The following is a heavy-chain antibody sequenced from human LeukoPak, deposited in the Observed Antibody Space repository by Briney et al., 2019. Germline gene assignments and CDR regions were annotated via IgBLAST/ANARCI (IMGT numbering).Heavy chain of an antibody. CDR1: GGSFSGYY. D-gene: IGHD3-3*01. CDR2: INYSGST. V-gene: IGHV4-34*01. CDR3: ARGFWSGYRYYYYYYMDV. Sequence: SETLSLTCAVYGGSFSGYYWSWIRQPPGKGLEWIGEINYSGSTNYNPSLKSRVTISVDTSKNQFSLKLSSVTAADTAVYYCARGFWSGYRYYYYYYMDVWGKGTMVTVSS. J-gene: IGHJ6*03.